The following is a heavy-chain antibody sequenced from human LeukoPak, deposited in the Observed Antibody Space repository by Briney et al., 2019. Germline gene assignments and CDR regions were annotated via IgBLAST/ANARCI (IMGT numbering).Heavy chain of an antibody. CDR2: INHSGST. Sequence: PSETLSLTCTVSGGSISSYYWSWTRQPPGKGLEWIGEINHSGSTNYNPSLKSRVTISVDTSKNQFSLKLSSVTAADTAVYYCARGRRIIDYWGQGTLVTVFS. V-gene: IGHV4-34*01. CDR1: GGSISSYY. D-gene: IGHD3-16*01. J-gene: IGHJ4*02. CDR3: ARGRRIIDY.